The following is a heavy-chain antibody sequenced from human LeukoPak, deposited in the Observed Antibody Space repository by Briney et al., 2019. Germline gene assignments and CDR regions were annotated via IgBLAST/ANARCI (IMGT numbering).Heavy chain of an antibody. CDR1: GFIFSSYG. Sequence: AGGSLRLSRAASGFIFSSYGMHWVRQPPGKGLEWVAFIRSDGSDTYSAASVKGRFTISRDNSKNTLWLQMNSLRAEDTAVYYCAKHDRSSDFWGQGTLVTVSS. V-gene: IGHV3-30*02. D-gene: IGHD3-22*01. CDR2: IRSDGSDT. CDR3: AKHDRSSDF. J-gene: IGHJ4*02.